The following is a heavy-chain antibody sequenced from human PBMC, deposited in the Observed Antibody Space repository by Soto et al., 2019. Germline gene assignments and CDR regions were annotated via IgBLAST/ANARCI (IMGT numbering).Heavy chain of an antibody. J-gene: IGHJ4*02. CDR1: GFTFSSYS. Sequence: GGSLRLSCAASGFTFSSYSMNWVRQAPGKGLEWVSSISISSSYIYYADSVKGRFTISRDNAKNSLFLQMNSLRAEDTAMYYCARKLGYCTGGICYCDYWGQGTLVTVSS. V-gene: IGHV3-21*06. D-gene: IGHD2-8*02. CDR3: ARKLGYCTGGICYCDY. CDR2: ISISSSYI.